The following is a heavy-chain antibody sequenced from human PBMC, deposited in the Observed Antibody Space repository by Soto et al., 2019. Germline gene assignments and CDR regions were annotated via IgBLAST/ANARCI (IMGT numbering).Heavy chain of an antibody. J-gene: IGHJ3*02. V-gene: IGHV2-5*02. Sequence: QITLKESGPPLVKPTQTLTLTCTFSGFSLSTSGVGVGWIRQPPGKALEWLALIYWDDDKRYSPSLKSRLTITKDTSKNQVVLTMTNMDPVDTATYYCAHTLYGSGSYDSGFDAFDIWGQGTMVTVSS. D-gene: IGHD3-10*01. CDR3: AHTLYGSGSYDSGFDAFDI. CDR2: IYWDDDK. CDR1: GFSLSTSGVG.